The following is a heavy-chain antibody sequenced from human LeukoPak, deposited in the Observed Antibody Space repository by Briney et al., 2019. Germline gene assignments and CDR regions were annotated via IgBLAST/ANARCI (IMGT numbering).Heavy chain of an antibody. CDR2: ISTSGSII. CDR3: AREQLFCGGDCLDS. V-gene: IGHV3-48*03. J-gene: IGHJ4*02. Sequence: GGSLTLSCEASGFTFGSYEMTWVRQAPGKGLEWLSYISTSGSIIVYADSVRGRFTVSRDNAKNSLYLQMNSLRVDDTAIYYCAREQLFCGGDCLDSWGQGTLVTVSS. D-gene: IGHD2-21*02. CDR1: GFTFGSYE.